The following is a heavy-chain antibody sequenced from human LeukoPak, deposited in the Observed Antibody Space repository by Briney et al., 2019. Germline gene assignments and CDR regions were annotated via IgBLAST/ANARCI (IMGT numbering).Heavy chain of an antibody. J-gene: IGHJ4*02. CDR1: GSTFTSYG. D-gene: IGHD6-19*01. V-gene: IGHV1-18*04. CDR2: ISAYNGNT. CDR3: ARDYSSGWYYFDY. Sequence: ASEQVSYKASGSTFTSYGISWVRPAPAEGLEWMGWISAYNGNTNYAQKLQGRVTMTTDTSTSTAYMELRSLRSDDTAVYYCARDYSSGWYYFDYWGQGTLVTVSS.